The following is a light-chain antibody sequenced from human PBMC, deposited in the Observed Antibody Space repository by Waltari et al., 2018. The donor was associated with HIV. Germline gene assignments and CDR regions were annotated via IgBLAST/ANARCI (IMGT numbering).Light chain of an antibody. Sequence: QLVLTQSPSASASLGASVKLTCTLSSGHSSYAIAWHQQQPEKGTRYLMKLNSDGSHSKGDGIPDRFSGSSSGAERYLTISSLQSEDEADYYCQTWGTGIVVSGGGTKLTVL. CDR3: QTWGTGIVV. J-gene: IGLJ2*01. CDR2: LNSDGSH. V-gene: IGLV4-69*01. CDR1: SGHSSYA.